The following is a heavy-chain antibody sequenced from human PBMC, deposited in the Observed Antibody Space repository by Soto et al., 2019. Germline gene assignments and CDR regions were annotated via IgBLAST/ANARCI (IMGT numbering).Heavy chain of an antibody. D-gene: IGHD1-1*01. CDR3: TTPAGMVHVDY. J-gene: IGHJ4*02. V-gene: IGHV3-15*01. Sequence: GGSLRLSCAASGFTFSSAWMSWVRQAPGKGLEWVGRIKSKTDGGTTDYAAPVKGRFTISRDDSKNTLYLQMNSLKTEDTAVYYCTTPAGMVHVDYWGQGTLVTVSS. CDR2: IKSKTDGGTT. CDR1: GFTFSSAW.